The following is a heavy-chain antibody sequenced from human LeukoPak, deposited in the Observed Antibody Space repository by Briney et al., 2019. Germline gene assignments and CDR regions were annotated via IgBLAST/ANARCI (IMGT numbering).Heavy chain of an antibody. D-gene: IGHD2-21*02. CDR3: AKAGYCGGDCYSY. Sequence: QPGGSLRLSCVASGFTVSSNYMSWVRQAPGKGLEWVSVIYSGGSTYYADSVKGRFTISRDKSKNTLYLQMNSLRAEDTAVYYCAKAGYCGGDCYSYWGQGTLVTVSS. J-gene: IGHJ4*02. CDR2: IYSGGST. V-gene: IGHV3-66*01. CDR1: GFTVSSNY.